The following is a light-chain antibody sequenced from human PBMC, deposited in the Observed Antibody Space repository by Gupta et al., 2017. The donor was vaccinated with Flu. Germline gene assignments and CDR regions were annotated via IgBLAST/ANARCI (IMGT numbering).Light chain of an antibody. Sequence: SNIGPNYVSWYQQLPGTAPHLLIYDNNKRPSGIPDRFSGSKSGTSATLGITGLQTGDEADYYCGTWDHSLNNGRVFGGGTKLTVL. V-gene: IGLV1-51*02. CDR1: SNIGPNY. CDR3: GTWDHSLNNGRV. CDR2: DNN. J-gene: IGLJ3*02.